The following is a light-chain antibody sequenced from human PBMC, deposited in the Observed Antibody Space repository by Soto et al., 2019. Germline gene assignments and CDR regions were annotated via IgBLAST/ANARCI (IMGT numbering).Light chain of an antibody. CDR2: GAS. CDR3: QQYGSSPQT. Sequence: EIVLTQSPGTLSLYPGERATLSCRASQSVSSDSLAWYQHKLGQAPRLLIYGASTRATGIPDRFSGSGSGTDFTLTISRLEPEDFAVFYCQQYGSSPQTFGQGTKVDIK. V-gene: IGKV3-20*01. J-gene: IGKJ1*01. CDR1: QSVSSDS.